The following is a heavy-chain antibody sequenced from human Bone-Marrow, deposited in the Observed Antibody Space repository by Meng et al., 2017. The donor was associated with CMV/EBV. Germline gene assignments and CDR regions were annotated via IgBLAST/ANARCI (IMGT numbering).Heavy chain of an antibody. V-gene: IGHV3-53*01. J-gene: IGHJ6*02. CDR3: AKGQSSSWSDYYYYYGMDV. D-gene: IGHD6-13*01. CDR2: IYSGGST. Sequence: GESLKISCAASGFTVSSNYMSWVRQAPGKGLEWVSVIYSGGSTYYADSVKGRFTISRDNSKNTLYLQMNSLRAEDTAVYYCAKGQSSSWSDYYYYYGMDVWGQGTTVTVSS. CDR1: GFTVSSNY.